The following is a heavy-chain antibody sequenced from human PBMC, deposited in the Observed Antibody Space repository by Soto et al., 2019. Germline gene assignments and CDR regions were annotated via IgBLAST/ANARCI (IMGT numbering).Heavy chain of an antibody. CDR2: IIPIFGTA. J-gene: IGHJ6*02. CDR3: ARVTFLELLLSSGLRYYYYYGMDV. V-gene: IGHV1-69*13. Sequence: SVKVSFKASGGTFSSYAISWVRQAPGQGLEWMGGIIPIFGTANYAQKFQGRVTITADESTSTAYMELSSLRSEDTAVYYCARVTFLELLLSSGLRYYYYYGMDVWGQGTTVTVSS. CDR1: GGTFSSYA. D-gene: IGHD3-3*02.